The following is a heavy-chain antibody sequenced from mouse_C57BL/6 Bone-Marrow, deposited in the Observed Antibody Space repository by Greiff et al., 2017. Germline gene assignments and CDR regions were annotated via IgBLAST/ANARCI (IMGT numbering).Heavy chain of an antibody. CDR2: ISSGGDYI. Sequence: EVQRVESGEGLVKPGGSLSLSCAASGFTFSSYAMSWVRQTPEKRLEWVAYISSGGDYIYYAATVKGRFNISRDNARNTLYLQMSSLKSEDTAMYYCTRGELVFDYWGQGTTRTVSS. J-gene: IGHJ2*01. CDR1: GFTFSSYA. CDR3: TRGELVFDY. D-gene: IGHD4-1*01. V-gene: IGHV5-9-1*02.